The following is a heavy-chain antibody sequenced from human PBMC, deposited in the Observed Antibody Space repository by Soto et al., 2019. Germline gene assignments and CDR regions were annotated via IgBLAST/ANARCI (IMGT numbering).Heavy chain of an antibody. D-gene: IGHD3-9*01. V-gene: IGHV4-4*02. J-gene: IGHJ6*02. Sequence: QVQLQESGPGLVKPSGTLSLTCAVSGGSISSSNWWSWVRQPPGKGLEWIGEIYHSGSTNYNPSLKSRVXXSXDXXKNQFSLKLSSVTAADTAVYYCARAGDWLSYGMDVWGQGTTVTVSS. CDR3: ARAGDWLSYGMDV. CDR1: GGSISSSNW. CDR2: IYHSGST.